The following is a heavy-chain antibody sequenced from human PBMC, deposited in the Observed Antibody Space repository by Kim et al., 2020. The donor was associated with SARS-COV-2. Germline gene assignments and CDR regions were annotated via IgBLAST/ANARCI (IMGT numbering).Heavy chain of an antibody. D-gene: IGHD5-18*01. V-gene: IGHV1-69*13. CDR3: ARDRWGGIQLWRGNYYYYGMDV. CDR1: GGTFSSYA. Sequence: SVKVSCKASGGTFSSYAISWVRQAPGQGLEWMGGIIPIFGTANYAQKFQGRVTITADESTSTAYMELSSLRSEDTAVYYCARDRWGGIQLWRGNYYYYGMDVWGQGTTVTVSS. CDR2: IIPIFGTA. J-gene: IGHJ6*02.